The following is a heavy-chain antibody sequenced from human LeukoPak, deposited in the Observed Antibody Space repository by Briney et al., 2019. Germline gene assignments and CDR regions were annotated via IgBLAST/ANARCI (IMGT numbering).Heavy chain of an antibody. CDR1: GFTLSSYW. CDR3: ARDFQAPSNC. Sequence: PGGSLRLSCAASGFTLSSYWIHWVRQAPGEGLVWVSRINPDGSRTDYADPVKGRFTISRDNTKNTVDLQMNSLRAEDTAVYYCARDFQAPSNCWGQGTIVSSSS. J-gene: IGHJ4*02. V-gene: IGHV3-74*01. CDR2: INPDGSRT.